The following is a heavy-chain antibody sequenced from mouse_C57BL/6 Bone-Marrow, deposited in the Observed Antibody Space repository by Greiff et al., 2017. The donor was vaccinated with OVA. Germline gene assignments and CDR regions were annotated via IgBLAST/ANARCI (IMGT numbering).Heavy chain of an antibody. CDR2: IYPGNSDT. J-gene: IGHJ2*01. V-gene: IGHV1-5*01. CDR1: GFTFTSYW. Sequence: EVQLQQSGTVLARPGASVKMSCKTSGFTFTSYWLHWVKQRPGQGLEWIGAIYPGNSDTSYNQKFKGKAKLTAVTSASTAYMELSSLTNEDSAVYYCTRWRIYYDYDGPFDYWGQGTTLTVSS. D-gene: IGHD2-4*01. CDR3: TRWRIYYDYDGPFDY.